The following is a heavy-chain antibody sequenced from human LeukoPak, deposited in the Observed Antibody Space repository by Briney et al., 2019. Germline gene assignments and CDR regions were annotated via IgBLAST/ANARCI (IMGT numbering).Heavy chain of an antibody. CDR2: IYTSGST. CDR3: ARRARYYYDSSGPFDY. CDR1: GGSISSYY. Sequence: SETLSLTCTVSGGSISSYYWSWIRQPVGKGLEWIGRIYTSGSTNYNPSLKSRVTISVDTSKNQFSLKLSSVTAADTAVYYCARRARYYYDSSGPFDYWGQGTLVTVST. V-gene: IGHV4-4*07. D-gene: IGHD3-22*01. J-gene: IGHJ4*02.